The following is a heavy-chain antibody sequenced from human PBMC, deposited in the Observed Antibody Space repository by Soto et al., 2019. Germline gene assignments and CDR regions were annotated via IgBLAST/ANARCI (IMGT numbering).Heavy chain of an antibody. Sequence: ETLSLTCAVYGGSFSGYYWSWIRQPPGKGLEWIGQIHHTGNTNYSPSLRSRVSISVDTSKNQFSLKLSSVTAADTGVYYCAGQESDTDYPDSWGQGTLVTVSS. CDR3: AGQESDTDYPDS. J-gene: IGHJ4*02. V-gene: IGHV4-34*01. CDR2: IHHTGNT. CDR1: GGSFSGYY.